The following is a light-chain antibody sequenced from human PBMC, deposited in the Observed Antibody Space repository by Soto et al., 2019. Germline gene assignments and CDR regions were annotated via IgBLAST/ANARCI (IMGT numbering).Light chain of an antibody. CDR2: TVS. J-gene: IGKJ4*01. V-gene: IGKV1-9*01. CDR1: QDIRSS. Sequence: DIQLTQSPSFLSSSVGERLTITCRASQDIRSSLAWYQQKPGKAPNLLIYTVSTLQSGVPSRFSGIRSGTEFTLTIISLNPEDFATYYCQQFNSSHFTLGGGNKVQI. CDR3: QQFNSSHFT.